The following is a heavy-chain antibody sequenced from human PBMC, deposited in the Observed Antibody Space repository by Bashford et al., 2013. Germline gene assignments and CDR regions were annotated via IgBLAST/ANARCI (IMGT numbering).Heavy chain of an antibody. CDR2: SYHSGDI. CDR3: ARGDLGYFDP. J-gene: IGHJ5*02. CDR1: GGSISSGDYY. Sequence: SETLSLTCTVSGGSISSGDYYWSWIRQPPGKGLEWIGYSYHSGDIYYTPSLKSRVAISVDMSKNQLSLNLTSVTAADTAVYYCARGDLGYFDPWGQGTLVTVSS. D-gene: IGHD5-18*01. V-gene: IGHV4-30-4*01.